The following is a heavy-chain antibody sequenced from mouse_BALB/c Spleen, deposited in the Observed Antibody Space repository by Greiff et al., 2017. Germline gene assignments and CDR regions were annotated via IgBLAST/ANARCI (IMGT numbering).Heavy chain of an antibody. CDR2: IWGGGST. CDR1: GFSLSRYS. D-gene: IGHD4-1*01. CDR3: ARNRRFENWESAMDY. V-gene: IGHV2-6-4*01. J-gene: IGHJ4*01. Sequence: VKLMESGPGLVAPSQCLSITCTVSGFSLSRYSVHWVRQPPGQGLEWLGMIWGGGSTDYNSALKSRLSISTDNSKSQVFLKMNSLQTDDTAMYYCARNRRFENWESAMDYWGQGTSVTVSS.